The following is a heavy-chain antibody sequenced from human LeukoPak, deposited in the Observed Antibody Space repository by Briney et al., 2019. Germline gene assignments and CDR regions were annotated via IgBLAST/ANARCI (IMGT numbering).Heavy chain of an antibody. J-gene: IGHJ3*02. D-gene: IGHD1-26*01. Sequence: ASVKVSCKASGYTFTSYGIGWVRQAPGQGLEWMGWISGYNGNTNYAQKLQGRVTMTTDTSTSTAYMDLRSLRSDDTAVYYCARGGYSGSYLDAFDIWGQGTMVTVSS. V-gene: IGHV1-18*01. CDR1: GYTFTSYG. CDR3: ARGGYSGSYLDAFDI. CDR2: ISGYNGNT.